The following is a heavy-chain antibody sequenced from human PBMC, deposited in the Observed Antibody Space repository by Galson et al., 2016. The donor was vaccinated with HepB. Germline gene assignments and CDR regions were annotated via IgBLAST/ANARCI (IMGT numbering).Heavy chain of an antibody. CDR3: SRVAMAVAGNRYFDL. V-gene: IGHV3-49*03. J-gene: IGHJ2*01. Sequence: SLRLSCATSGFTFADHPVSWFRQAPGKGLEWVGFIRSKDYGATTAYAASVQGRFTISRDESEITAYLQMNGLKSEDTAIYYCSRVAMAVAGNRYFDLWGRGTLVTVSS. CDR1: GFTFADHP. D-gene: IGHD6-19*01. CDR2: IRSKDYGATT.